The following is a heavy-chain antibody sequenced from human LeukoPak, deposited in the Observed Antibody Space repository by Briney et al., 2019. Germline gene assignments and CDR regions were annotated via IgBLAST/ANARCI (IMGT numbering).Heavy chain of an antibody. CDR2: IYYSGST. CDR3: AREASPTLLWFGENWFDP. J-gene: IGHJ5*02. V-gene: IGHV4-30-4*01. CDR1: GGSISSGDYY. Sequence: PSETLSLTCTVSGGSISSGDYYWSRIRQPPGKGLEWIGYIYYSGSTYYNPSLKSRVTISVDTSKNQFSLKLSSVTAADTAVYYCAREASPTLLWFGENWFDPWGQGTLVTVSS. D-gene: IGHD3-10*01.